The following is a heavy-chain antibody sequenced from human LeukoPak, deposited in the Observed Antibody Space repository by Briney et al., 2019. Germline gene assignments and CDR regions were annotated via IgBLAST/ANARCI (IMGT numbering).Heavy chain of an antibody. CDR2: INHSGST. V-gene: IGHV4-34*01. CDR1: GGSFSGYY. Sequence: ETLSLTCAVYGGSFSGYYWSWIRQPPGKGLEWIGEINHSGSTNYNPSLKSRVTISVDTSKNQFSLKLSSVTAADTAVYYCARAPAKYYYDSSGYYYWGQGTLVTVSS. J-gene: IGHJ4*02. CDR3: ARAPAKYYYDSSGYYY. D-gene: IGHD3-22*01.